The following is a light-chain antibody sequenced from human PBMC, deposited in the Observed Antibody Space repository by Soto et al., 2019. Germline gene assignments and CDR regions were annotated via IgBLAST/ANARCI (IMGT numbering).Light chain of an antibody. CDR3: QQYGSSPPWT. J-gene: IGKJ1*01. CDR2: GAS. CDR1: QSVTSSY. V-gene: IGKV3-20*01. Sequence: EIVLTQSPGTLSLSPGEGATLSCRASQSVTSSYSAWFQQKPGQAPRLPIYGASSRATGIPDRFSGSGSGTDVSLSISRLEPEDFAVYYCQQYGSSPPWTFGQGTKVEI.